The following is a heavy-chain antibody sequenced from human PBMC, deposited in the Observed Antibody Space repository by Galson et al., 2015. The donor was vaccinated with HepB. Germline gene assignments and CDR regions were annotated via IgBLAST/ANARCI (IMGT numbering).Heavy chain of an antibody. CDR3: ARDDGYNSSWGY. D-gene: IGHD6-13*01. CDR1: GYTFSDHY. CDR2: ITPKRGDT. V-gene: IGHV1-2*02. J-gene: IGHJ4*02. Sequence: SVKVSCKASGYTFSDHYIQWVRQAPGQGLEWMGWITPKRGDTNYAQTFKGRVTMTRDTSTSTAYLEVSGLRSDDTAMYYCARDDGYNSSWGYWGQGTLVTVSS.